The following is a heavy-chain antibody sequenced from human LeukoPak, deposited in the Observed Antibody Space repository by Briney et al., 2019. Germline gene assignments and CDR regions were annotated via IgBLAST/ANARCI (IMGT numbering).Heavy chain of an antibody. J-gene: IGHJ4*02. CDR1: GFTFSSYG. Sequence: GGSLRLSCAASGFTFSSYGMHWVRQAPGKGLEWVVVISYDGSNKNYADSVRGRFTISRDISKNTLYLQMNSLRAEDTAVYYCAKRLGYYDSSEGYFDYWGQGTLVTVSS. D-gene: IGHD3-22*01. V-gene: IGHV3-30*18. CDR3: AKRLGYYDSSEGYFDY. CDR2: ISYDGSNK.